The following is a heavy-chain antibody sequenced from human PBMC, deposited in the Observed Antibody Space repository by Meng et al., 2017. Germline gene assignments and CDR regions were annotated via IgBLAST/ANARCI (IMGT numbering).Heavy chain of an antibody. CDR3: ARGYHYYYDSSGPFNWFDP. CDR1: GGSISISSYC. V-gene: IGHV4-39*07. J-gene: IGHJ5*02. Sequence: LPVRGGVRELLQPPVTLSLPCTALGGSISISSYCWGWSRQPPGKGLEWIGSIYYSGSTSYNPSIKSRVTISVDTSKNQFSLKLSSVTAADTAVYYCARGYHYYYDSSGPFNWFDPWGQGTLVTASS. D-gene: IGHD3-22*01. CDR2: IYYSGST.